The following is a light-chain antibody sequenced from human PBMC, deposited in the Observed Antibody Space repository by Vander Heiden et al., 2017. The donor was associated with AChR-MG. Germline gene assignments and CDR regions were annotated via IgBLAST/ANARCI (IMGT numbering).Light chain of an antibody. CDR3: QAWDSSTHGV. Sequence: SYEPTQPPSVAVSPGQTASITCSGDKLGDKYACWYQQKPGQSPVLVIYQDSKRPSGIPERFSGSNSGNTATLTISGTQAVDEADYYCQAWDSSTHGVFGGGTKLTVL. CDR1: KLGDKY. J-gene: IGLJ2*01. V-gene: IGLV3-1*01. CDR2: QDS.